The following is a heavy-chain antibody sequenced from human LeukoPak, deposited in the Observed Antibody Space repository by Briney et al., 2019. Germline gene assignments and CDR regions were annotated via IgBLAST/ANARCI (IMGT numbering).Heavy chain of an antibody. CDR3: ARDAWNGNSPLDY. Sequence: NPSETLSLTCTVSGGSISSYYWSWIRQSPGKGLGWIGYIDYSGSAYYNPSLKSRVTISVDTAKNQFSLKLSSVTAADTAVYYCARDAWNGNSPLDYWGQGTLVTVSS. D-gene: IGHD3-3*01. CDR1: GGSISSYY. V-gene: IGHV4-59*12. J-gene: IGHJ4*02. CDR2: IDYSGSA.